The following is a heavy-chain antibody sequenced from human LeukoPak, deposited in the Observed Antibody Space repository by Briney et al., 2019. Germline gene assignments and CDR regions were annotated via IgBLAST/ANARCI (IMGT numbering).Heavy chain of an antibody. CDR3: ARERGVAVAGEGVDP. CDR1: GYTFTRHY. J-gene: IGHJ5*02. CDR2: INPSGGST. V-gene: IGHV1-46*01. D-gene: IGHD6-19*01. Sequence: ASVKVSCKASGYTFTRHYIQWVRQAPEQWLERMGIINPSGGSTSYAQKFQGRVTLTRDTSTSTVYMELSSLRSEDTAVYYCARERGVAVAGEGVDPWGQGTLVTVSS.